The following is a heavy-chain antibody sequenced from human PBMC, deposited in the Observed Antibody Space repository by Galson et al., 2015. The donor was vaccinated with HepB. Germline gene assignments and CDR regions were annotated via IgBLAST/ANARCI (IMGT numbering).Heavy chain of an antibody. CDR1: GFTFSTYG. Sequence: SLRLSCAASGFTFSTYGMHWVRQAPGKGLEWVALISYDGGNQFYADPVKGRFTISRDNSKNTLYLQLNSLRTEDTAVYYCAKDSGAVAAKPGGLDYWGQGTLVTVSS. V-gene: IGHV3-30*18. CDR2: ISYDGGNQ. D-gene: IGHD6-19*01. J-gene: IGHJ4*02. CDR3: AKDSGAVAAKPGGLDY.